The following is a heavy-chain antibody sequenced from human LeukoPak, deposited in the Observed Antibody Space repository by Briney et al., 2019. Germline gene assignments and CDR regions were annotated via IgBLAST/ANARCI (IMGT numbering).Heavy chain of an antibody. CDR3: ARDWVRYSGYDQRFDY. Sequence: GSSVKVSCKASGGTFSSYAISWVRQAPGQGLEWMGWISAYNGNTNYAQKLQGRVTMTTDTSTSTAYMELRSLRSDDTAVYYCARDWVRYSGYDQRFDYWGQGTLVTVSS. J-gene: IGHJ4*02. D-gene: IGHD5-12*01. CDR1: GGTFSSYA. CDR2: ISAYNGNT. V-gene: IGHV1-18*01.